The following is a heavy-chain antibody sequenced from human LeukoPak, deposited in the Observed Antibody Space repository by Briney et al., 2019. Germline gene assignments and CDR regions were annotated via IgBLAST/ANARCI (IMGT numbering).Heavy chain of an antibody. J-gene: IGHJ4*02. D-gene: IGHD2-15*01. Sequence: GGSLRLSCAASGFTFSSYWMSWVRQAPGKGLEWVANIKPDGSEKYYVDSVKGRFTISRDNAKNSLYLQMNSLRAEDTALYYCAKDKFRYCSGGSCYFFDYWGQGTLVTVSS. V-gene: IGHV3-7*03. CDR2: IKPDGSEK. CDR3: AKDKFRYCSGGSCYFFDY. CDR1: GFTFSSYW.